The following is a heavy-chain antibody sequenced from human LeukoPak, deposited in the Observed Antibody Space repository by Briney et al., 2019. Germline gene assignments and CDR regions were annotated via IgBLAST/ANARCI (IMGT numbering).Heavy chain of an antibody. CDR2: ISAYNGNT. V-gene: IGHV1-18*01. Sequence: GASVKVSCKASGYTFTSYGISWVRQAPGQGLEWMGWISAYNGNTNYAQKLQGRVTMTTDTSTSTAYMELRSLRSDDTAVYYCARDHSDYGDEHLDPWGQGTLVTVSS. J-gene: IGHJ5*02. D-gene: IGHD4-17*01. CDR1: GYTFTSYG. CDR3: ARDHSDYGDEHLDP.